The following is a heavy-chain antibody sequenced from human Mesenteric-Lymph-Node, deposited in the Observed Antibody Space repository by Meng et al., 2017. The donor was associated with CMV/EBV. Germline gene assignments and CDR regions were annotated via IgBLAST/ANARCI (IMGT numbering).Heavy chain of an antibody. CDR1: GFTFSSYE. V-gene: IGHV3-23*01. CDR3: AKDRWTIVEYYFDN. D-gene: IGHD2-21*01. Sequence: GESLKISCAASGFTFSSYEMNWVRQAPGKGLEWVSSITGSGDLTYYADSVKGRFTISRDNSKNTLHLQMHSLRAEDTALYYCAKDRWTIVEYYFDNWGQGTLVTVSS. CDR2: ITGSGDLT. J-gene: IGHJ4*02.